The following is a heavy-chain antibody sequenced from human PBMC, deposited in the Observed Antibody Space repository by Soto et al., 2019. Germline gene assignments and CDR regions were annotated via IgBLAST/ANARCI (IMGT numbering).Heavy chain of an antibody. CDR3: TIGLGSSDNDY. Sequence: GGSLRLSCTASGFTFTNAWTSWVRQAPGKGLEWVGRVQRKSDGGTIQYAAPVKDRFIISRDDSKNILYLQMNSLKTEDTAVYYCTIGLGSSDNDYWGQGTLVTVSS. V-gene: IGHV3-15*01. CDR1: GFTFTNAW. D-gene: IGHD3-22*01. J-gene: IGHJ4*02. CDR2: VQRKSDGGTI.